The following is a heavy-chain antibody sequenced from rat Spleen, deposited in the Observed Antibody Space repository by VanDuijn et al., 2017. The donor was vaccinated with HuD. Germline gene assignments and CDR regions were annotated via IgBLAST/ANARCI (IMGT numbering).Heavy chain of an antibody. V-gene: IGHV5-29*01. CDR2: ISYGDSSGHSAT. CDR3: ARWDYGYTRYYFDY. D-gene: IGHD1-9*01. J-gene: IGHJ2*01. Sequence: EVQLVESGGGLVQPGRSLKLSCAASGFTFSDYGMAWVRQAPTKGLEWVATISYGDSSGHSATYYRDSVKGRFTISRDNAKSTLSLQVDSLRSEDTATYYCARWDYGYTRYYFDYWGQGVMVTVSS. CDR1: GFTFSDYG.